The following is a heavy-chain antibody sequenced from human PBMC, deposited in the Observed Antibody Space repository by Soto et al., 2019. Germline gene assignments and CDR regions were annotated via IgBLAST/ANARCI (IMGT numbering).Heavy chain of an antibody. D-gene: IGHD3-10*01. CDR1: GGTFSSYA. Sequence: QVQLVQSGAEVKKPGSSVKVSCKASGGTFSSYAISWVRQAPGQGLEWMGGFIPIFGAADYAQNFQGRVTIAADESTSTAYVELSSLRSEDTAVYYCASPRDNYYYNGMDVCGQGTTVTVSS. CDR3: ASPRDNYYYNGMDV. V-gene: IGHV1-69*12. CDR2: FIPIFGAA. J-gene: IGHJ6*02.